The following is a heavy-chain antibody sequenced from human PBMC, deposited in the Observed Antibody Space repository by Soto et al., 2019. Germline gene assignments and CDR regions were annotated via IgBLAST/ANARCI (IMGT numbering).Heavy chain of an antibody. V-gene: IGHV3-30*04. CDR3: ARAGIYYGSGSYLHYYYYGMDV. CDR2: ISYDGRNK. CDR1: GFTFSSYA. D-gene: IGHD3-10*01. Sequence: GGSLRLSCAASGFTFSSYAMHWVRQAPGKGLEWVAVISYDGRNKYYPDSVKGRFTISRDNSKNTLYLQMNSLRAEDTAVYYCARAGIYYGSGSYLHYYYYGMDVWGQGTTVTVSS. J-gene: IGHJ6*02.